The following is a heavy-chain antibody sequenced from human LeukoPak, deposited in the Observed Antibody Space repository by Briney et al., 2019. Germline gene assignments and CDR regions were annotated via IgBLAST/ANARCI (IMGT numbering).Heavy chain of an antibody. D-gene: IGHD3-9*01. J-gene: IGHJ6*03. V-gene: IGHV3-53*01. CDR1: GFNVSSHY. Sequence: PGGSLRLSCAASGFNVSSHYMGWVRQAPGKGLEWVSVIDPGDYTYYADSVKGRFTISRDNSKNTLYLQMSRLRAEDTAVYYCARAGGILTGYFKGGIRDYSYYYMDVWGKGTTVTISS. CDR3: ARAGGILTGYFKGGIRDYSYYYMDV. CDR2: IDPGDYT.